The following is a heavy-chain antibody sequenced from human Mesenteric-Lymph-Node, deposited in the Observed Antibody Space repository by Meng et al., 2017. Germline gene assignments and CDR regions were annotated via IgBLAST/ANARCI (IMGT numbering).Heavy chain of an antibody. CDR1: GYTFSDYY. CDR3: ASGGVGPFDP. J-gene: IGHJ5*02. CDR2: ISSSDRTI. V-gene: IGHV3-11*04. D-gene: IGHD1-26*01. Sequence: QVLVVETGGALCKPGGYLRLSVPVSGYTFSDYYMSWIRQAQGEGLEWVSYISSSDRTIYYADSVKGRFTISRDNAKNSLYLQMNSLRAEDTAVYYCASGGVGPFDPWGQGTLVTVSS.